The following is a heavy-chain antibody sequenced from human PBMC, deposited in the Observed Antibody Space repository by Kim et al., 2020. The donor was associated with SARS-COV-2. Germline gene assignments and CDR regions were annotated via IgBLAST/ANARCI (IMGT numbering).Heavy chain of an antibody. V-gene: IGHV6-1*01. CDR3: AMVVAGGIDY. CDR2: TYYRSKWYD. CDR1: GDSVSSNSAA. D-gene: IGHD6-19*01. Sequence: SQTRSLTCAISGDSVSSNSAAWIWIRQSPSRGLEWLGRTYYRSKWYDDYGVSVKGRVTVNPDTSKNQFSLHLNSVTPEDTAVYYCAMVVAGGIDYWGQGTLVTVSS. J-gene: IGHJ4*02.